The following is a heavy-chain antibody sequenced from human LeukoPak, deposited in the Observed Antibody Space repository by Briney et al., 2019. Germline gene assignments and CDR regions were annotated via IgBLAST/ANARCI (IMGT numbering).Heavy chain of an antibody. V-gene: IGHV4-30-4*01. Sequence: TLSLTCTVSGGSISSGDYYWRWIRQPPGKGLEWIGYIYYSGSTYYNPSLKSRVTISVDTSKNQFSLKLSSVTAADTAVYYCARGDGDYGKNWYFDLWGRGTLVTVSS. CDR3: ARGDGDYGKNWYFDL. CDR2: IYYSGST. J-gene: IGHJ2*01. D-gene: IGHD4-17*01. CDR1: GGSISSGDYY.